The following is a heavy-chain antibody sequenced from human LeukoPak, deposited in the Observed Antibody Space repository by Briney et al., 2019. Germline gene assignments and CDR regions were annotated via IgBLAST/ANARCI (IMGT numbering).Heavy chain of an antibody. V-gene: IGHV5-51*01. J-gene: IGHJ6*02. CDR2: IYPGDSDT. CDR3: ARHVPDRGYSGYGYGMDV. Sequence: GESLKISCKGSGYSFTSYWIGWVRQMPGKGLEWMGIIYPGDSDTRYSPSFQGQVTISADKSISTAYLQWSSLKASDTAMYYCARHVPDRGYSGYGYGMDVWGQGTTVTVSS. D-gene: IGHD5-12*01. CDR1: GYSFTSYW.